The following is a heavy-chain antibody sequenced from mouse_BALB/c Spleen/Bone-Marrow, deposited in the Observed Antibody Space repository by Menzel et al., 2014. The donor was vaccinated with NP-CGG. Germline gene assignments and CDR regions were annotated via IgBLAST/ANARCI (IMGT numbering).Heavy chain of an antibody. D-gene: IGHD2-1*01. V-gene: IGHV1-80*01. J-gene: IGHJ3*01. Sequence: VQLQQSGAELVRPGSSVKISCKASGYAFSDYWMNWVKQRLGQGLEWIGQIYPGDGDTNYIGKFKGKATLTADKSSSTAYMQLSSLTSEDSAVYFCARETYGNAWFAYWGQGTLVTVSA. CDR1: GYAFSDYW. CDR3: ARETYGNAWFAY. CDR2: IYPGDGDT.